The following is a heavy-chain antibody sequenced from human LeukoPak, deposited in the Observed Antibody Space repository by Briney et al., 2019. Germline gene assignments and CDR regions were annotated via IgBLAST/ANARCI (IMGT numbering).Heavy chain of an antibody. J-gene: IGHJ6*02. V-gene: IGHV3-74*01. CDR1: GFTFSRYW. CDR3: ARELDSAYYYYGMDV. CDR2: INSDRSRT. Sequence: GGSLRLSCAASGFTFSRYWMHWVRPAPGRGLVWVSRINSDRSRTSYADSVKGRFTISRDNAKNTLYLQINSLRAEDTAVYYCARELDSAYYYYGMDVWGQGTTFTVSS. D-gene: IGHD1-1*01.